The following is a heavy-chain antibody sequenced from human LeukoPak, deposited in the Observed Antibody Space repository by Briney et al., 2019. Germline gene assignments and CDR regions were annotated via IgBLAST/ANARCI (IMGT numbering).Heavy chain of an antibody. J-gene: IGHJ6*03. V-gene: IGHV1-2*02. CDR2: INPNSGGT. D-gene: IGHD2-2*01. CDR1: GYTFTGYY. Sequence: GASVKVSCKASGYTFTGYYMHWVRQAPGQGLEWMGWINPNSGGTNYAQKFQGRVTMTRDTSISTAYMELSRLRSDDTAVYYCAREIVVVPAAMPVSYYYYMDVWGKGTTVTISS. CDR3: AREIVVVPAAMPVSYYYYMDV.